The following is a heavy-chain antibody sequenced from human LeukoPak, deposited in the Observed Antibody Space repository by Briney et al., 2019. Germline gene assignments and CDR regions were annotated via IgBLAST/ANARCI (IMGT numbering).Heavy chain of an antibody. V-gene: IGHV1-69*04. CDR3: ARDREGASATPYRYFDY. Sequence: GTSVKVSCKASGGTFSSYAISWVRQAPGQGLELMGRIIPILGIANYAQKFQGRVTITADKSTSTAYMELSSLRSEDTAVYYCARDREGASATPYRYFDYWGQGTLVTVSS. D-gene: IGHD1-26*01. CDR1: GGTFSSYA. CDR2: IIPILGIA. J-gene: IGHJ4*02.